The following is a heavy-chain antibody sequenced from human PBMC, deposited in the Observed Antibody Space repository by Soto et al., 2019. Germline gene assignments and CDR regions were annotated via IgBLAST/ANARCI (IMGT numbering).Heavy chain of an antibody. Sequence: GGSLRLSCAASGFTFSSYSMNWVRQAPGKGLEWVSYISSSSSTIYYADSVKGRFTISRDNAKNSLYLQMNSLRAEDTAVYYCARAGGYDLRGVFFDYWGQGTLVTVSS. CDR2: ISSSSSTI. V-gene: IGHV3-48*01. CDR3: ARAGGYDLRGVFFDY. CDR1: GFTFSSYS. D-gene: IGHD5-12*01. J-gene: IGHJ4*02.